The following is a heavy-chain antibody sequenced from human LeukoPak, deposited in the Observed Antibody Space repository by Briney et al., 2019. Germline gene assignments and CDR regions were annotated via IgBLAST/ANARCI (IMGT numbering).Heavy chain of an antibody. CDR1: GGSISSYY. CDR3: ARGLAAAGPYYYYYYMDV. J-gene: IGHJ6*03. CDR2: IYTSGST. D-gene: IGHD6-13*01. V-gene: IGHV4-4*09. Sequence: SETLSLTCTVSGGSISSYYWSWIRQPPGKGLEWIGYIYTSGSTNYNPSLKSRVTISVDTSKNQFFLKLSSVTAADTAVYYCARGLAAAGPYYYYYYMDVWGKGTTVTVSS.